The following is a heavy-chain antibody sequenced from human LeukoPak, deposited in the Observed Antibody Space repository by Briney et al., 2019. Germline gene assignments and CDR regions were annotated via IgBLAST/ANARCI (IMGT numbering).Heavy chain of an antibody. Sequence: ASVKVSCKASGYAFTSYYMHWVRQAPGQGLEWMGIINPSGGSTNYAQNFQGRVTLTRDTSTSTVYMELSSLRSEDTAVYYCASGVYYYDSSGLEDWGQGTLVTVSS. J-gene: IGHJ4*02. D-gene: IGHD3-22*01. CDR3: ASGVYYYDSSGLED. CDR1: GYAFTSYY. CDR2: INPSGGST. V-gene: IGHV1-46*03.